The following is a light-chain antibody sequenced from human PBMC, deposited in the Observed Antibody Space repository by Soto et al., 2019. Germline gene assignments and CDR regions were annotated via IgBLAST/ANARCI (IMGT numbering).Light chain of an antibody. CDR3: MSFDSSLRVG. CDR1: SSNIGAGYD. Sequence: QSVLTQPPSVSGAPGQRDTISCTGSSSNIGAGYDVHLYKQLPGRAPKLLIYGNTNRPSGVPDRFSGSKSGTSASLAINGLQAEDEADYDCMSFDSSLRVGFGGGTKRTVL. J-gene: IGLJ2*01. V-gene: IGLV1-40*01. CDR2: GNT.